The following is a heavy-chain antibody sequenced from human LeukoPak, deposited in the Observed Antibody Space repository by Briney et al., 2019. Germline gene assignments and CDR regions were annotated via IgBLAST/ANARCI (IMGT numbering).Heavy chain of an antibody. D-gene: IGHD6-6*01. V-gene: IGHV4-4*07. CDR2: IYTSGST. CDR1: GGSISTYY. CDR3: ARDKEGYSSSSPGSIKYYYYYYMDV. J-gene: IGHJ6*03. Sequence: PSETLSLTCTVSGGSISTYYWSWIREPAGKGLEWIGRIYTSGSTNYNPSLKSRVTMSVGTSKNQFSLKLSSVTAADTAVYYCARDKEGYSSSSPGSIKYYYYYYMDVWGKGTTVTVSS.